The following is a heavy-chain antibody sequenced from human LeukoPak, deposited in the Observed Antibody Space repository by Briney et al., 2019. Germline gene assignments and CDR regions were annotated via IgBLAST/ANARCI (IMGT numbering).Heavy chain of an antibody. Sequence: PSETLSLICTVSGGSISSSSYYWGWIRQPPGKGLEWIGSLYYSGTTYYNPSLKSRVIISVDTSKNQFSLKLNSVTAADTAVYYCGRPNPDSSGYYGSFDPWGQGILVTVSS. CDR3: GRPNPDSSGYYGSFDP. V-gene: IGHV4-39*01. D-gene: IGHD3-22*01. CDR1: GGSISSSSYY. J-gene: IGHJ5*02. CDR2: LYYSGTT.